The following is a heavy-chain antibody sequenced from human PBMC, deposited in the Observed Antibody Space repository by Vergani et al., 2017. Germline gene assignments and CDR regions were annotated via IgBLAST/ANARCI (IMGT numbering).Heavy chain of an antibody. CDR1: GGSISSSSYY. J-gene: IGHJ5*02. CDR3: ASDAAAGTNWFDP. V-gene: IGHV3-69-1*01. Sequence: LQLQESGPGLVKPSETLSLTCTVSGGSISSSSYYWGWIRQAPGKGLEWVSYISSSSTIYYADSVKGRFTISRDNAKNSLYLQMNSLRAEDTAVYYCASDAAAGTNWFDPWGQGTLVTVSS. CDR2: ISSSSTI. D-gene: IGHD6-13*01.